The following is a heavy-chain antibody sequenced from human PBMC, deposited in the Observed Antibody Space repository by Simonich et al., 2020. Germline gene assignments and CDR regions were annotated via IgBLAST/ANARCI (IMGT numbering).Heavy chain of an antibody. CDR3: ARQLNDFDI. D-gene: IGHD1-1*01. CDR2: IYPGDSDT. CDR1: GYSCTSYW. Sequence: EVQLVQSGAEVKKPGESLKISCKGSGYSCTSYWFGWVRRMPGKGLEWMGVIYPGDSDTRYSPSFQGQVTCSADKSISAAYLQWSSLKASDTAMYYCARQLNDFDIWGQGTMVTVSS. J-gene: IGHJ3*02. V-gene: IGHV5-51*01.